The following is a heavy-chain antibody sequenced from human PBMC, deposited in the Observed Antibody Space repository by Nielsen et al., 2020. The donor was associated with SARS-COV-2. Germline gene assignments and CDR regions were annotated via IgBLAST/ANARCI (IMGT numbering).Heavy chain of an antibody. CDR1: GFTFSSYD. V-gene: IGHV3-13*04. CDR2: IGTAGDT. CDR3: ARGFTAAAPGDWYFDL. D-gene: IGHD6-13*01. Sequence: GGSLRLSCAASGFTFSSYDMHWVRQATGKGLEWVSAIGTAGDTYYPGSVKGRFTISRENAKNSLYLQMNSLRAGDTAVYYCARGFTAAAPGDWYFDLWGRGTLVTVSS. J-gene: IGHJ2*01.